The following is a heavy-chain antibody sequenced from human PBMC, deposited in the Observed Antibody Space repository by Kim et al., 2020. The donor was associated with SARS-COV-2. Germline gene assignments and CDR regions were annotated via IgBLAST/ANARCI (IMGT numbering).Heavy chain of an antibody. D-gene: IGHD3-10*01. V-gene: IGHV3-48*03. CDR3: ARDLDTMVRGVIPAYYFDY. Sequence: GGSLRLSCAASGFTFSSYEMNWVRQAPGKGLEWVSYISSSGSTIYYADSVKGRFTISRDNAKNSLYLQMNSLRAEDPAVYYCARDLDTMVRGVIPAYYFDYWGQGTLVTVSS. J-gene: IGHJ4*02. CDR2: ISSSGSTI. CDR1: GFTFSSYE.